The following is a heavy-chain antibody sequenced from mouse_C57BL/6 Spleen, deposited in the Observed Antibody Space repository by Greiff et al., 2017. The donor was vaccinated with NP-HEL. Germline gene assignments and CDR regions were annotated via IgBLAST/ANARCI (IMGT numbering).Heavy chain of an antibody. Sequence: EVQLQQSGPELVKPGASVKISCKASGYTFTDYYMNWVKQSHGKSLEWIGDINPNNGGTSYNQKFKGKATLTVDKSSSTACMELRSLTSEDSAVYYCAGRDYFDYWGQGTTLTVSS. CDR1: GYTFTDYY. CDR2: INPNNGGT. V-gene: IGHV1-26*01. J-gene: IGHJ2*01. CDR3: AGRDYFDY. D-gene: IGHD4-1*01.